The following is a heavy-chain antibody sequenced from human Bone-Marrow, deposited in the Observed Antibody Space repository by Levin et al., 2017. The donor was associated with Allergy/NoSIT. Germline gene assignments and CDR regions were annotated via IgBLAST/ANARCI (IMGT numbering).Heavy chain of an antibody. CDR3: ARDPPLYGGDSGSDY. CDR2: INPNSGGT. Sequence: ASVKASCKASGYVFTAYYIHWVRQAPGQGLEWVGWINPNSGGTGSAEKFQGRVTMTTDPSINTVYVELSGLRSDDTAFYYCARDPPLYGGDSGSDYWGQGTLVTVSS. D-gene: IGHD4-23*01. J-gene: IGHJ4*02. V-gene: IGHV1-2*02. CDR1: GYVFTAYY.